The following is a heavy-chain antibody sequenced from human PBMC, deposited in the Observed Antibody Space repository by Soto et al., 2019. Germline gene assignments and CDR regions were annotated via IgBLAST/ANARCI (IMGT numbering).Heavy chain of an antibody. J-gene: IGHJ3*02. CDR1: GGTFSSYA. CDR3: ASVNPLSSTSCCHWDAFAI. V-gene: IGHV1-69*01. D-gene: IGHD2-2*01. CDR2: IIPIFGTA. Sequence: QVQLVQSGAEVKKPGSSVKVSCKASGGTFSSYAISWVRQAPGQGLEWMGGIIPIFGTANYAQKFQGRVTITADESTSTAYMELSSLRSEDTAVYYCASVNPLSSTSCCHWDAFAIWGQGTMVTVSS.